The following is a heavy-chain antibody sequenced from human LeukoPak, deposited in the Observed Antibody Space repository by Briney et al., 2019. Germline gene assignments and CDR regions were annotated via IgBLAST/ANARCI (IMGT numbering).Heavy chain of an antibody. CDR3: AKTIASSGTGDAFDI. CDR1: GFTFSSYA. D-gene: IGHD6-13*01. V-gene: IGHV3-23*01. J-gene: IGHJ3*02. CDR2: ISGRGGST. Sequence: PGGSLRLSCAASGFTFSSYAMTWVRQAPGKGLEWVSGISGRGGSTYYGASAKGRFTISRDNSKSTLYMHMSSLSAEDTAVYYCAKTIASSGTGDAFDIWGQGTMVTVSP.